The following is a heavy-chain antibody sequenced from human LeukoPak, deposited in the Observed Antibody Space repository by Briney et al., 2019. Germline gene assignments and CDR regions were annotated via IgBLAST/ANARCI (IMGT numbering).Heavy chain of an antibody. D-gene: IGHD2-15*01. CDR3: AARSGPDAFDI. CDR1: GFTFNNYA. Sequence: GGSLRLSCAASGFTFNNYAMTWVRQAPGKGLEWVSSISGSGGTTYYADSVKGRFTISRDNSKNTLSLQMNSLRAEDTAVYYCAARSGPDAFDIWGQGTMVTVSS. V-gene: IGHV3-23*01. J-gene: IGHJ3*02. CDR2: ISGSGGTT.